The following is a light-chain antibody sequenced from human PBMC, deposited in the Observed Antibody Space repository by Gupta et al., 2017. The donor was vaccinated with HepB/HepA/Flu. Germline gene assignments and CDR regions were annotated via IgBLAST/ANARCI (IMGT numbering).Light chain of an antibody. CDR1: RSNIGSNT. CDR3: AAWDDSLRGVV. CDR2: RNN. V-gene: IGLV1-44*01. Sequence: QSVLTQPPSASGTPGQRVTISCSGSRSNIGSNTVNWYQQFPGTAPKLLMYRNNQRPSGVPDRFSGSKSGTSASLAISGLQSDDEADYYCAAWDDSLRGVVFGGGTKVTVI. J-gene: IGLJ2*01.